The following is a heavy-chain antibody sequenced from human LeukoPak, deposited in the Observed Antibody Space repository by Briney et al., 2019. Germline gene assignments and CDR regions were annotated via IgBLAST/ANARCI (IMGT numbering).Heavy chain of an antibody. D-gene: IGHD3-10*01. V-gene: IGHV3-53*01. CDR3: ARAKPKNMVRGLIMRRESRYYFDY. J-gene: IGHJ4*02. Sequence: PGGSLRLSCAASGFTVSSNYMSWVRQAPGKGLEWVSVIYSGGSTYYADSVKGRFTISRDNSKSTLYIQMNSLRAEDTVVYYCARAKPKNMVRGLIMRRESRYYFDYWGQGTLVTVSS. CDR1: GFTVSSNY. CDR2: IYSGGST.